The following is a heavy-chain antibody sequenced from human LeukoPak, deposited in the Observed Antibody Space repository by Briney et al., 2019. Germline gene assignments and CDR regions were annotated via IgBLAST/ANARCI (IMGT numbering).Heavy chain of an antibody. CDR1: GGPINRGCHY. V-gene: IGHV4-31*03. Sequence: SDTLSLTRTVSGGPINRGCHYWTWIREPPGKGLEWSGHIYYSGNTYYTPGLESRVTMSVDKSKNQFSRKLSSVTAGDTAVYYCARGSTYYRDARSSNNWFDPWGQGTVVTVSS. CDR2: IYYSGNT. D-gene: IGHD3-10*01. J-gene: IGHJ5*02. CDR3: ARGSTYYRDARSSNNWFDP.